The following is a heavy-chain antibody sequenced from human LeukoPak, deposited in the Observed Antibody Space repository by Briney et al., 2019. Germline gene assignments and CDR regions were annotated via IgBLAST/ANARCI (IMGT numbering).Heavy chain of an antibody. V-gene: IGHV1-2*02. J-gene: IGHJ4*02. CDR2: INPNSGGT. Sequence: ASVKVSCKASGYTFTGYYMHWVRQAPGQGLEWMGWINPNSGGTNYAQKFQGRVTMTRDTSTSTVYMELSSLRSEDTAVYYCARAPGYCSGGSCSNYYDSSGYYPYYFDYWGQGTLVTVSS. CDR1: GYTFTGYY. CDR3: ARAPGYCSGGSCSNYYDSSGYYPYYFDY. D-gene: IGHD3-22*01.